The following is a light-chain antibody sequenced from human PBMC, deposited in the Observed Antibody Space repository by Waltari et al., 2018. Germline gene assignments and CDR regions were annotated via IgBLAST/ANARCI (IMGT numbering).Light chain of an antibody. Sequence: DIQMTQSPSSLSASVGDRVAITCRPSQNISSYLNWYQQKPGKAPKLLIYAASNLQSGVPSRFSGGGSGTDFTLTISSLQPEDFATYYGQQTYTTPRTFGQGTKLEIK. CDR2: AAS. CDR1: QNISSY. CDR3: QQTYTTPRT. J-gene: IGKJ2*01. V-gene: IGKV1-39*01.